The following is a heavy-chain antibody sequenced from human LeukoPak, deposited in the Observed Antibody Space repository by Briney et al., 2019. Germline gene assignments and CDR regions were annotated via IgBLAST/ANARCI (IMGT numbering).Heavy chain of an antibody. Sequence: ASVKVSCKASGYTFTSYGISWVRQAPGQGLDWMEWISAYNGNTNYAQKLQGRVTMTTDTSTSTAYMELRSLRSDDTAVYYCARTHVLRYFDAYNWFDPWGQGTLVTVSS. V-gene: IGHV1-18*01. CDR2: ISAYNGNT. D-gene: IGHD3-9*01. CDR3: ARTHVLRYFDAYNWFDP. J-gene: IGHJ5*02. CDR1: GYTFTSYG.